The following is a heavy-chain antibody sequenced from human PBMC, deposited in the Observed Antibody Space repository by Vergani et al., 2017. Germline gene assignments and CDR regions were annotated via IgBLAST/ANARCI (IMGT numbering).Heavy chain of an antibody. J-gene: IGHJ4*02. Sequence: EVQLVEFGGGLVQPGGFLRPPCSAFGFTFSSYAMHWVRQAPGKGLEYVSAISRNGGSTYYADSVKGRFTISRDNSKNTLYLQMNSLRAEDTAVYYCAKDGGRIFGVAFDYWGQGTLVTVSS. CDR2: ISRNGGST. CDR3: AKDGGRIFGVAFDY. V-gene: IGHV3-64D*06. CDR1: GFTFSSYA. D-gene: IGHD3-3*01.